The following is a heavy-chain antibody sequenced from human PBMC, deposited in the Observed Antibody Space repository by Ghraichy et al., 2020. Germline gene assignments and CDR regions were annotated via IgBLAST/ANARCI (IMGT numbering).Heavy chain of an antibody. D-gene: IGHD3-10*01. CDR1: GFTVSSNY. CDR2: IYSGGST. J-gene: IGHJ4*02. CDR3: ARHIDYGSGSYHFDY. Sequence: GESLNISCAASGFTVSSNYMSWVRQAPGKGLEWVSVIYSGGSTYYADSVKGRFTISRDNSKNTLYLQMNSLRAEDTAVYYCARHIDYGSGSYHFDYWGQGTLVTVSS. V-gene: IGHV3-53*01.